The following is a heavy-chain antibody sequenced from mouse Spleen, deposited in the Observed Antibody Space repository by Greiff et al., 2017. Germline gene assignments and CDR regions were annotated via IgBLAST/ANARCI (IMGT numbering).Heavy chain of an antibody. Sequence: EVQLQQSGPELVTPGASVKIACKASGYSFTGDYMNWVKQSPEKSLEWIGEINPSTGDTMYNQKFRAKATLTVDKSSSTAYMQLNSLTSEDSAVYYCAGSFHGSFDFWGQGTTLTVSS. CDR3: AGSFHGSFDF. CDR1: GYSFTGDY. V-gene: IGHV1-42*01. CDR2: INPSTGDT. J-gene: IGHJ2*01. D-gene: IGHD1-1*01.